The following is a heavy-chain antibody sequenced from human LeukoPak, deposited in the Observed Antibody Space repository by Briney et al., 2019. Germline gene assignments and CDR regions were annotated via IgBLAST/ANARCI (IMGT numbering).Heavy chain of an antibody. V-gene: IGHV4-59*01. J-gene: IGHJ4*02. CDR1: GFTFSDYY. CDR2: IYYSGST. Sequence: GSLRLSCAASGFTFSDYYMSWIRQPPGKGLEWIGYIYYSGSTNYNPSLKSRVTISVDTSKNQFSLKLSSVTAADTAVYYCARGLQDILTGYYKGYFDYWGQGTLVTVSS. CDR3: ARGLQDILTGYYKGYFDY. D-gene: IGHD3-9*01.